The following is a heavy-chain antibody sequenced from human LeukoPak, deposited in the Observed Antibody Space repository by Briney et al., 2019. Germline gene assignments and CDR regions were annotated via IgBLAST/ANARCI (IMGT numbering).Heavy chain of an antibody. D-gene: IGHD3-22*01. CDR3: ARLAYDSSGYYDYYFDY. J-gene: IGHJ4*02. Sequence: PSQTLSLTCAVSGGSISSGSYSWSWIRQPPGKGLEWIGYIYHSGSTNYNPSLKSRVTISVDTSKNQFSLKLSSVTAADTAVYYCARLAYDSSGYYDYYFDYWGQGTLVTVSS. CDR1: GGSISSGSYS. CDR2: IYHSGST. V-gene: IGHV4-30-2*02.